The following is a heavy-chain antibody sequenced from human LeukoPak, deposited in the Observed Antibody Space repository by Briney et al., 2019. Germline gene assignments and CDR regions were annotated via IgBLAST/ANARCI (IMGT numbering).Heavy chain of an antibody. V-gene: IGHV1-2*02. CDR3: ALVVVTATVDY. J-gene: IGHJ4*02. Sequence: ASVKDSFKSSGYTFTDYYMHWVRQAPGQGLEWMGWINPNSGGTNYAQKFQGRVTMTRDTSISTAYMELSRLRSDDTAVYYCALVVVTATVDYWAQGHLLTVSS. CDR1: GYTFTDYY. D-gene: IGHD2-21*02. CDR2: INPNSGGT.